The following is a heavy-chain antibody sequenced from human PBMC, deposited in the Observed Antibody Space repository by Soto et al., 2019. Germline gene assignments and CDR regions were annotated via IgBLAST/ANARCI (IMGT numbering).Heavy chain of an antibody. J-gene: IGHJ3*02. CDR3: ARDPRDYIWGSYHASDAFDI. CDR2: IWYGGSNK. D-gene: IGHD3-16*02. CDR1: GFTFSSYG. Sequence: QVQLVESGGGVVQPGRSLRLSCAASGFTFSSYGMHWVRQASGKGLEWVAVIWYGGSNKYYADSVKGRFTISRDNSKNTLYLQMNSLRAEDTAVYYCARDPRDYIWGSYHASDAFDIWGQGTMVTVSS. V-gene: IGHV3-33*01.